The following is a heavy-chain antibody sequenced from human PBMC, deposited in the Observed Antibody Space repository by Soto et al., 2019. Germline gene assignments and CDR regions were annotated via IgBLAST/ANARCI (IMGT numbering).Heavy chain of an antibody. Sequence: GGSLRLSCAASGFTFNSYWMHWVRQAPGKGLVWVSRINSDGGSSSYADSVKGRFTISRDNSKNTLYLQMNSLTVEDTAVYYCARGRYWLDPWGQGTLVTVSS. D-gene: IGHD2-15*01. CDR1: GFTFNSYW. CDR3: ARGRYWLDP. CDR2: INSDGGSS. J-gene: IGHJ5*02. V-gene: IGHV3-74*01.